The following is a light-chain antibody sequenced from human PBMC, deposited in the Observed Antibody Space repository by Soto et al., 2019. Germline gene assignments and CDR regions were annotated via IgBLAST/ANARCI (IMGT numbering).Light chain of an antibody. J-gene: IGLJ3*02. Sequence: QSALTQPRSVSGSPGQSVTISCTGTSSDVGAYNYVSWYQQHPEKAPKLIIYDVTQRPSGVPDRFSGSKSGNTASLTISGLQADDEADYFCCSYTASDLWVFGGGTKLTVL. CDR1: SSDVGAYNY. V-gene: IGLV2-11*01. CDR2: DVT. CDR3: CSYTASDLWV.